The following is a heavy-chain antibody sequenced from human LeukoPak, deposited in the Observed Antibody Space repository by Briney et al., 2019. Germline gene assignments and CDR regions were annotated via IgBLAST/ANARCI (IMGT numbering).Heavy chain of an antibody. V-gene: IGHV1-18*01. J-gene: IGHJ6*03. Sequence: ASVKVSCKASGYTFTSYGISWVRQAPGQGLEWTGWISAYNGNTNYAQKLQGRVTMTTDTSTSTAYMELRSLRSDDTAVYYCARVVNARGYMDVWGKGTTVTVSS. CDR3: ARVVNARGYMDV. CDR2: ISAYNGNT. D-gene: IGHD2-21*01. CDR1: GYTFTSYG.